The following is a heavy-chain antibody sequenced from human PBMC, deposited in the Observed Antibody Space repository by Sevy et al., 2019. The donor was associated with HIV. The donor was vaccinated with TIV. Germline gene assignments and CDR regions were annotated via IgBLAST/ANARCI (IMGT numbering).Heavy chain of an antibody. J-gene: IGHJ4*02. Sequence: GGSLRVSCAASGFTFSTSTMNWVRQAPGKGLGWVSLMTSSGSYILYADSVKGRFTISRDNAKNSVFLQMNSLRVEDTAVYYCVRDGWNYWGQGTLVTVSS. CDR1: GFTFSTST. CDR2: MTSSGSYI. D-gene: IGHD2-15*01. V-gene: IGHV3-21*01. CDR3: VRDGWNY.